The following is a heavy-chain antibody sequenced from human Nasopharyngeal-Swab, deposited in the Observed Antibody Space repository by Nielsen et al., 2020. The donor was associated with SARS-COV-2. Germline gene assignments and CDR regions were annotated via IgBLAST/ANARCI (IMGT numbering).Heavy chain of an antibody. CDR2: ISGRGDISGSGGST. J-gene: IGHJ4*02. D-gene: IGHD2/OR15-2a*01. Sequence: GGSLRLSCVASGYSFRTYGMSWVRQAPGKGLEWVAAISGRGDISGSGGSTYYADSVKGRFTISRDNSKNTLSLQMNGLGAEDTAVYYCAKDLRGPYFFWGQGTLVTVSS. CDR3: AKDLRGPYFF. CDR1: GYSFRTYG. V-gene: IGHV3-23*01.